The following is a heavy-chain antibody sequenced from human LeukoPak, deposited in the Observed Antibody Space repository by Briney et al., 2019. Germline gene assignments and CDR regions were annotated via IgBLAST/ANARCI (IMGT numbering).Heavy chain of an antibody. Sequence: PGGSLRLSCAASGFTFSSYGMHWVRQAPGKGLEWVAVIWYDGSNKYYADSVKGRFTISRDNSKNTLYLQMKSLRAEDTAVYYCAREPHSYYDFWSGFTNRGAYFDYWGQGTLVTVSS. CDR2: IWYDGSNK. J-gene: IGHJ4*02. CDR3: AREPHSYYDFWSGFTNRGAYFDY. V-gene: IGHV3-33*01. CDR1: GFTFSSYG. D-gene: IGHD3-3*01.